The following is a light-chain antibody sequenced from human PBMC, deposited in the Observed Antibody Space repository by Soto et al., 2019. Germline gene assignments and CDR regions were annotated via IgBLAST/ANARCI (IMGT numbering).Light chain of an antibody. Sequence: QSVLTQSPSASASLGASVKLTCTLSSGHSSYAIAWHQQQPEKGPRYLMNLNRDGSHTKGDGIPDRFSGSSSGAERYLTISSLQSEDEDDYYCQTWGPGFYVFGTGTKVTVL. CDR1: SGHSSYA. J-gene: IGLJ1*01. CDR3: QTWGPGFYV. V-gene: IGLV4-69*01. CDR2: LNRDGSH.